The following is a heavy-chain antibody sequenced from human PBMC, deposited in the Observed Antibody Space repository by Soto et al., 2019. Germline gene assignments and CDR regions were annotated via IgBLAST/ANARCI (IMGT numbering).Heavy chain of an antibody. CDR1: GYTFTGYY. D-gene: IGHD4-17*01. V-gene: IGHV1-2*04. CDR3: ARQDYGDYVGAFDI. J-gene: IGHJ3*02. Sequence: ASVKVSCKASGYTFTGYYMHWVRRAPGQGLEWMGWINPNSGGTNYAQKFQGWVTMTRDTSISTAYMELSRLRSDDTAVYYCARQDYGDYVGAFDIWGQGTMVTVS. CDR2: INPNSGGT.